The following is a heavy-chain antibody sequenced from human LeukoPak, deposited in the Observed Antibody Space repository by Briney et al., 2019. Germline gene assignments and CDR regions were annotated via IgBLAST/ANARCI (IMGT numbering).Heavy chain of an antibody. CDR3: AKIPATDPIDF. J-gene: IGHJ4*02. CDR1: GFTLNMYA. V-gene: IGHV3-23*01. Sequence: GGSLRLSCAASGFTLNMYAMNWVRQAPGKGLDWVSGLTGSGRGTYYAPSVKGRFTMSRDDSKNTLYLQMNSLRPDDTAVYYCAKIPATDPIDFWGQGTLVTVSS. CDR2: LTGSGRGT. D-gene: IGHD6-13*01.